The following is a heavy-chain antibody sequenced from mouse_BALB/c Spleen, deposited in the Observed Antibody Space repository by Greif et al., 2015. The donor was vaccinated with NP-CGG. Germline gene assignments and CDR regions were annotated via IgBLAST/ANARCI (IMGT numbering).Heavy chain of an antibody. CDR1: GFTFSSYT. V-gene: IGHV5-12-2*01. Sequence: EVQLVESGGGLVQPGGSLKLSCAASGFTFSSYTMSWVRQTPEKRLEWVAYISNGGGSTYYPDTVKGRFTISRDNAKNPLYLQMSSLKSEDTAMYYCARGGYYENYAMDYWGQGTSVTVSS. CDR2: ISNGGGST. J-gene: IGHJ4*01. D-gene: IGHD2-3*01. CDR3: ARGGYYENYAMDY.